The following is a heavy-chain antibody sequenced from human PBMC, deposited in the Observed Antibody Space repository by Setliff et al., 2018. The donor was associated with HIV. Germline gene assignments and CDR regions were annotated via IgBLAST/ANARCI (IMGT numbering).Heavy chain of an antibody. CDR1: GVSVSSGGYY. J-gene: IGHJ1*01. CDR2: VYYTGTS. CDR3: ARGESTTWDHAEYFQH. V-gene: IGHV4-31*03. D-gene: IGHD2-2*01. Sequence: SETLSLTCTVSGVSVSSGGYYWSWIRQHPGKGLEWIGYVYYTGTSYFNPSLKSRITISVDTSKNHFSLKLGFVTAADTAVYYCARGESTTWDHAEYFQHWGHGTLVTVSS.